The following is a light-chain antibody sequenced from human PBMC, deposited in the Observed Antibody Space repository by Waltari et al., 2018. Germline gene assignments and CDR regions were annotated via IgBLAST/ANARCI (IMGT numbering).Light chain of an antibody. V-gene: IGLV1-44*01. Sequence: QSVLTQPPSASGTPGHRVTISCSGSSSNIESNTVNWYQQLPGTAPKLLIFSNSQRPSGVPDRFSGSKSGTSASLAISGLQSADEGDYYCAAWDDSLNGLAFGGGTRLTVL. J-gene: IGLJ2*01. CDR1: SSNIESNT. CDR2: SNS. CDR3: AAWDDSLNGLA.